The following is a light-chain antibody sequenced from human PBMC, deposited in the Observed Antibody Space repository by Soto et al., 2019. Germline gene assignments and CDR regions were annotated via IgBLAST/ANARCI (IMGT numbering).Light chain of an antibody. CDR2: DVN. V-gene: IGLV2-8*01. CDR3: SAHGGTNPYV. CDR1: ASDIGGYTF. J-gene: IGLJ1*01. Sequence: QSVLTQPPSASGSPGQSVAISCTGTASDIGGYTFVSWYQQHPGKAPELLIYDVNKRPSGVPDRFSGSKSGNTASLTVSGLQAEDEADYYCSAHGGTNPYVFGTGTKVTVL.